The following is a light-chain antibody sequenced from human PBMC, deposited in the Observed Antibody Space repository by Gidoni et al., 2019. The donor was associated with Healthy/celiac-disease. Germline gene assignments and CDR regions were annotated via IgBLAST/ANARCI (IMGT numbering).Light chain of an antibody. Sequence: SSELTQDPAVSVALGQTVRITCQGDSLRSYYASWYQHKPGQAPVLVIYGKNNRPSGIPDRFSASSSGNTASFTITGAQAEDEADYYCNSRDSSGNHLVFGGGTKLTVL. V-gene: IGLV3-19*01. CDR1: SLRSYY. CDR2: GKN. CDR3: NSRDSSGNHLV. J-gene: IGLJ2*01.